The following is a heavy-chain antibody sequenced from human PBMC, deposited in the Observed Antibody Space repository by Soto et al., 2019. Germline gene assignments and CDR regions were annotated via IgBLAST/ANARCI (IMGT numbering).Heavy chain of an antibody. CDR3: ARSPQYCSGGSCYLSWFDP. CDR2: IIPIFGTA. J-gene: IGHJ5*02. D-gene: IGHD2-15*01. CDR1: GVTFSSYA. Sequence: SVKVSCKASGVTFSSYAISWVRQAPGQGLEWMGGIIPIFGTANYAQKFQGRVTITADESTSTAYMELSSLRSEDTAVYYCARSPQYCSGGSCYLSWFDPWGQGTLVTVSS. V-gene: IGHV1-69*13.